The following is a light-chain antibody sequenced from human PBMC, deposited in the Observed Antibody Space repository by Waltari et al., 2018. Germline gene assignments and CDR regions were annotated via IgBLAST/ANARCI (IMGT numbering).Light chain of an antibody. CDR2: GAS. CDR1: QSVSSSY. J-gene: IGKJ1*01. V-gene: IGKV3-20*01. CDR3: QQYGSSPRT. Sequence: EIVLTQSPGTLSLSPGERATHSCRASQSVSSSYLAWYQQKPGQAPRLLIYGASSRATGIPDRFSGSESGTDFTLTISRLEPEDFAVDYCQQYGSSPRTFGQGTKVEIK.